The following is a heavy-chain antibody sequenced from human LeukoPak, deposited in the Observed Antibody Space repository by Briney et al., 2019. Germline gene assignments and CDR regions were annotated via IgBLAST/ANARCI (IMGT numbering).Heavy chain of an antibody. CDR2: IIPIFGTA. D-gene: IGHD3-16*01. J-gene: IGHJ3*02. Sequence: SVKVSCKASGGTFSSYAISWVRQAPGQGLEWMGGIIPIFGTANYAQKLQGRVTITADESTSTAYMELSSLRSEDTAVYYCARGGTNDDAFDIWGQGTMVTVSS. CDR1: GGTFSSYA. CDR3: ARGGTNDDAFDI. V-gene: IGHV1-69*13.